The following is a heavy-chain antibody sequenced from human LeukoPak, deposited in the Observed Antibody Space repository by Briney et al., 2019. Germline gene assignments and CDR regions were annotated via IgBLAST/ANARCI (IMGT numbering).Heavy chain of an antibody. Sequence: PGGSLRLSCAASGFTFSSYAMSWVRQTPGKGLEWVSGIDPSGGGTYYADFVKGRFAISRDNSKNTLYLQMNSHRADDTAAYYCAKISPLDYGGKPWALDIWGQGTMVTVSS. CDR3: AKISPLDYGGKPWALDI. D-gene: IGHD4-23*01. J-gene: IGHJ3*02. V-gene: IGHV3-23*01. CDR2: IDPSGGGT. CDR1: GFTFSSYA.